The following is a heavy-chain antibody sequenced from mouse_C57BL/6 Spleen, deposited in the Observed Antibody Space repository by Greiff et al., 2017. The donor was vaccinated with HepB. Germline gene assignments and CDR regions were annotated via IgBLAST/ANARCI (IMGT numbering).Heavy chain of an antibody. Sequence: VQLQQPGAELVMPGASVKLSCKASGYTFTSYWMHWVKQRPGQGLEWIGEIDPSDSYTNYNQKFKGKSTLTVDKSSSTAYMQLSILTSEDSAVYYCARYGYSNSFAYWGQGTLVTVSA. J-gene: IGHJ3*01. CDR2: IDPSDSYT. CDR3: ARYGYSNSFAY. V-gene: IGHV1-69*01. CDR1: GYTFTSYW. D-gene: IGHD2-5*01.